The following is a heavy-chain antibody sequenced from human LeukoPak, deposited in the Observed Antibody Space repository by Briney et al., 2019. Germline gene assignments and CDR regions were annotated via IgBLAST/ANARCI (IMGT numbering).Heavy chain of an antibody. CDR2: IYYSGNT. J-gene: IGHJ2*01. CDR1: GGSLSSGSYY. V-gene: IGHV4-61*01. Sequence: PSETLSLTCTVSGGSLSSGSYYWSWLRQPPGKRLEWIGYIYYSGNTNYNPSLKSRVTISVDTSKNQFSLKLSSVTAADTAVYYCARESVFWYFDLWGRGTLVTVSS. CDR3: ARESVFWYFDL.